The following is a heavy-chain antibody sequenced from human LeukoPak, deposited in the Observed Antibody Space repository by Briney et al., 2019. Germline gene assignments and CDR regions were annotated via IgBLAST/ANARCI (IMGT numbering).Heavy chain of an antibody. CDR3: ARKLPMVRGEPRWRNDY. CDR1: GYTFTSYD. CDR2: MNPNSGNT. J-gene: IGHJ4*02. D-gene: IGHD3-10*01. V-gene: IGHV1-8*01. Sequence: GASVKVSCKASGYTFTSYDINWVRQATGQGLEWMGWMNPNSGNTGYAQKFQGRVTMTRNTSISTAYMELSSLRSEDTAVYYCARKLPMVRGEPRWRNDYWGQGTLVTVSS.